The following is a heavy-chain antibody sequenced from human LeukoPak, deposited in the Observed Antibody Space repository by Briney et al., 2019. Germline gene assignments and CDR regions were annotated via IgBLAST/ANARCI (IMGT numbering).Heavy chain of an antibody. CDR2: ISGSGGST. D-gene: IGHD3-16*02. CDR1: GFTFSSYA. V-gene: IGHV3-23*01. J-gene: IGHJ4*02. Sequence: PGGSLRLSCAASGFTFSSYAMSWVRQAPGKGLEWVSAISGSGGSTYYAGSVKGRFTISRDNSKNTLYLQMNSLRAEDTAVYYCAKDYVWGSYRYYFDCWGQGTLVTVSS. CDR3: AKDYVWGSYRYYFDC.